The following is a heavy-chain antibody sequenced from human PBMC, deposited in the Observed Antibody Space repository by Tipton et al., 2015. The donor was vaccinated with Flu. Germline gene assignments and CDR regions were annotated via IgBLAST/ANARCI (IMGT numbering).Heavy chain of an antibody. D-gene: IGHD2-8*01. CDR2: ISYDGSNK. V-gene: IGHV3-30*18. Sequence: AASGFTFSSYGMHWVRQAPGKGLEWVAVISYDGSNKYYADSVKGRFTISRDNSKNTLYLQMNSLRAEDTAVYYCAKDQFLIGYCTNGVCYTNAFDYWGQGTLVTVSS. CDR1: GFTFSSYG. J-gene: IGHJ4*02. CDR3: AKDQFLIGYCTNGVCYTNAFDY.